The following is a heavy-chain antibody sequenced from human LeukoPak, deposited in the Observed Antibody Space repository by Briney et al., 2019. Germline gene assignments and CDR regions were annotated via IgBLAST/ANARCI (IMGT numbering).Heavy chain of an antibody. CDR3: ARDGGDYLDY. Sequence: ASVKVSCKASGYTFTGYYMHWVRRAPGQGLGWMGIINPSGGSTSYAQKFQGRVTMTRDMSTSTVYMELSSLRSEDPAVYYCARDGGDYLDYWGQGTLVTVSS. CDR1: GYTFTGYY. J-gene: IGHJ4*02. D-gene: IGHD2-21*02. CDR2: INPSGGST. V-gene: IGHV1-46*01.